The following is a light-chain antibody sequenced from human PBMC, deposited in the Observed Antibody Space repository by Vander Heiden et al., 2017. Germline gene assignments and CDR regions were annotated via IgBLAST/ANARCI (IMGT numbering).Light chain of an antibody. J-gene: IGLJ2*01. CDR2: DDS. CDR1: NIGSTS. CDR3: QVGDSSSDHVV. Sequence: SSVLTQPPSVSVAPGQTARITCGGNNIGSTSVHWYQQKPGQAPVLVVYDDSARPSGIPERFSGTNSGNTATLTSSRVEAGDEADYYCQVGDSSSDHVVFGAGTKLTAL. V-gene: IGLV3-21*02.